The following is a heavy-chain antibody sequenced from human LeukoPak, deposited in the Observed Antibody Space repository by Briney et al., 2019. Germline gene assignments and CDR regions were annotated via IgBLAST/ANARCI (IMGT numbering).Heavy chain of an antibody. CDR3: AKDADAVLAPDY. CDR2: ITSSGGST. CDR1: GFTFSSSI. J-gene: IGHJ4*02. D-gene: IGHD3-3*02. Sequence: GGSLRLSCAASGFTFSSSIMNWVRQAPGKGLEWVSTITSSGGSTYYADSVKGRFAISRDNSKNTLFLQMNSLRAEDTAVYYCAKDADAVLAPDYWGQGTLVTVSS. V-gene: IGHV3-23*01.